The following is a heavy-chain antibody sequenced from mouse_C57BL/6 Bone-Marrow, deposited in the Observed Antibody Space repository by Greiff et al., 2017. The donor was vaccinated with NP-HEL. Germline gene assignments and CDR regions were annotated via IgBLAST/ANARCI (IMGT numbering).Heavy chain of an antibody. Sequence: VQLQESGPELVQPGASVKLSCKASGYTFTSYDINWVKQRPGQGLEWIGWIYPRDGSTKYNEKFKGKATLTVDTSSSTAYMELHSLTSEDSAVYFCAREGSYGHWGQGTLVTVSA. V-gene: IGHV1-85*01. CDR3: AREGSYGH. J-gene: IGHJ3*01. CDR1: GYTFTSYD. D-gene: IGHD1-1*02. CDR2: IYPRDGST.